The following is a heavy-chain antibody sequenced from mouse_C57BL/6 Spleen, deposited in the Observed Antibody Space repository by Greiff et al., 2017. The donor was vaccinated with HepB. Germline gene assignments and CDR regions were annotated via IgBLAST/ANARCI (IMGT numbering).Heavy chain of an antibody. CDR3: ARFGITTVEGYFDY. V-gene: IGHV1-55*01. D-gene: IGHD1-1*01. CDR2: LYPGSGST. J-gene: IGHJ2*01. CDR1: GYTFTSYW. Sequence: VQLQQPGAELVKPGASVKMSCKASGYTFTSYWITWVQQSPGQGLEWFGDLYPGSGSTNYNEKVKSKATLTVATSSSTAYMQLSSLTSEDSAVYYCARFGITTVEGYFDYWGQGTTLTVSS.